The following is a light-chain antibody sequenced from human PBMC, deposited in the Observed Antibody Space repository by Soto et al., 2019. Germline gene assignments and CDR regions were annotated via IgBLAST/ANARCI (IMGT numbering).Light chain of an antibody. V-gene: IGLV3-21*02. CDR3: QVWDSTSAHPYV. Sequence: SNELTQPPSVSVAPGQTARITCGGNNIGSKSVNWYQHKPGQAPVLVVYSDRDRASGIPARFSGSNSGNSATLTISRVEGGDEADYYCQVWDSTSAHPYVFGTGTKVTV. J-gene: IGLJ1*01. CDR2: SDR. CDR1: NIGSKS.